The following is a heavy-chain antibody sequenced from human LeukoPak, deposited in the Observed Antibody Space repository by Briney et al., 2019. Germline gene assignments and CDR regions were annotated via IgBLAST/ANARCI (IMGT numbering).Heavy chain of an antibody. CDR3: ARVGSGYTNDAFDI. Sequence: GGSLRLSCAASGSIFSSYSMNWVRQAPERGLEWVSYISSSGATIYYADSVKGRFTISRDNAKNSLYLQMNSLRAEDTAVYYCARVGSGYTNDAFDIWGQGTMVTVSS. D-gene: IGHD5-12*01. CDR1: GSIFSSYS. J-gene: IGHJ3*02. V-gene: IGHV3-48*04. CDR2: ISSSGATI.